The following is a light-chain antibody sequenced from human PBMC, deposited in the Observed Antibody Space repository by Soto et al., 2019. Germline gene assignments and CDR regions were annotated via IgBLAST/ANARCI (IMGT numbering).Light chain of an antibody. V-gene: IGKV1-5*03. CDR3: QHYNSYSEA. CDR1: QSIDTW. J-gene: IGKJ1*01. CDR2: KAS. Sequence: DIQMTQSRSTLSASVGDSVTITCRASQSIDTWLAWHQQKPGQVPKLLISKASSLESGVPSRFSGSGSGTEFTLTISSLQPDDFATYYCQHYNSYSEAFGQGTKVDIK.